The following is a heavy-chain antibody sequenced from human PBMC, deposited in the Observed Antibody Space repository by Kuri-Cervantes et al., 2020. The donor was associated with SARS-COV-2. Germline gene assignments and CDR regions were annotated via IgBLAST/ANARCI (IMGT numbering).Heavy chain of an antibody. V-gene: IGHV3-21*01. J-gene: IGHJ5*02. CDR1: GFTFSSYS. Sequence: GGSLRLSCAASGFTFSSYSMNWVRQAPGKGLEWVSSISSSSSYIYYADSVKGRFTISRDNAKNSLYLQMNSLRAEDTAVYYCARPGWGGYDWFDPWGQGPRSPSPQ. D-gene: IGHD3-3*01. CDR3: ARPGWGGYDWFDP. CDR2: ISSSSSYI.